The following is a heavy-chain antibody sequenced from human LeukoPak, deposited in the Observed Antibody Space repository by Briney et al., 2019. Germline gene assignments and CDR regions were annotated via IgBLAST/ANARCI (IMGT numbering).Heavy chain of an antibody. Sequence: SQTLSLTCTVSGGSISSGIYYWSWIRQPAGKGLEWIGRIYTSGSTNYNPSPKSRVTISVDTSKNQFSLKLSSVTAADTAVYYCARDSRSYGDDAFDIWGQGTMVTVSS. CDR1: GGSISSGIYY. J-gene: IGHJ3*02. CDR3: ARDSRSYGDDAFDI. V-gene: IGHV4-61*02. CDR2: IYTSGST. D-gene: IGHD5-18*01.